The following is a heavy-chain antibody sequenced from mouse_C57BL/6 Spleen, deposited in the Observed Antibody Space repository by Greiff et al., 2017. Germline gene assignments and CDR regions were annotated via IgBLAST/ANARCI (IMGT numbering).Heavy chain of an antibody. CDR1: GFTFNTYA. V-gene: IGHV10-3*01. CDR2: IRCKSSNYAT. Sequence: EVKVVESGGGLVQPKGSLKLSCAASGFTFNTYAMHWVRQAPGKGLEWVARIRCKSSNYATYYDDSVKDRFTISRDDSQSMHYLQMNNLKTEDTAMYYCVRDEGWDWFAYWGQGTLVTVSA. J-gene: IGHJ3*01. CDR3: VRDEGWDWFAY. D-gene: IGHD3-3*01.